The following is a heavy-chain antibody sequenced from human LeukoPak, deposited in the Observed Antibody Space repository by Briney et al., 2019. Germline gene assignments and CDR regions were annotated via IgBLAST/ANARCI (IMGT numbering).Heavy chain of an antibody. J-gene: IGHJ4*02. CDR2: IYYSGST. CDR1: GGSISSHY. Sequence: SETLSLTCTVSGGSISSHYWSWIRQPPGKGLEWIGYIYYSGSTNYNPSLKSRVTISVDTSKNQFSLKLNSVTAADTAVYYCARRAPYCFDSSGSHFDYWGQGTLVTVSS. V-gene: IGHV4-59*08. CDR3: ARRAPYCFDSSGSHFDY. D-gene: IGHD3-22*01.